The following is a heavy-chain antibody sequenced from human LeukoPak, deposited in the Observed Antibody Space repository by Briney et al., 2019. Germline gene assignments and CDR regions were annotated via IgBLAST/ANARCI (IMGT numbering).Heavy chain of an antibody. CDR1: GYTFASYD. V-gene: IGHV1-8*01. CDR3: AAKGC. J-gene: IGHJ4*02. Sequence: ASVKVSCKASGYTFASYDVNWVRQATGQGLEWMGWMNTNSGNTGHAQKLQGRVTMTRNTSISTAYMELSSLRSDDTAVYYCAAKGCWGQGTLVTVSS. CDR2: MNTNSGNT.